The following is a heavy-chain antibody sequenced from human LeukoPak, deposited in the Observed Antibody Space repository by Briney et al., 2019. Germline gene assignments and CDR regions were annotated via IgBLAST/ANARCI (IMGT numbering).Heavy chain of an antibody. D-gene: IGHD2-21*01. CDR3: ARDSRAYCGGDCYSSGWLDP. CDR2: IYHSGST. CDR1: GYSISSGYY. V-gene: IGHV4-38-2*02. J-gene: IGHJ5*02. Sequence: PSETLSLTCTVSGYSISSGYYWGWIRQPPGKGLEWIGSIYHSGSTYYNQSLKSRVTISVDTSKNQFSLKLSSVTAADTAVYYCARDSRAYCGGDCYSSGWLDPWGQGTLVTVSS.